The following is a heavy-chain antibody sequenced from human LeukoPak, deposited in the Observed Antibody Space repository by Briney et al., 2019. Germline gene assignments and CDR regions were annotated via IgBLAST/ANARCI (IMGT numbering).Heavy chain of an antibody. V-gene: IGHV4-4*07. D-gene: IGHD3-10*01. CDR3: ARHRGFGELFWFDP. CDR1: GGSISSYY. Sequence: PSETLSLTCTVSGGSISSYYWSWIRQPAGKGLEWIGRIYTSGSTNYNPSLKSRVTMSVDTSKNQFSLKLSSVTAADTAVYYCARHRGFGELFWFDPWGQGTLVTVSS. J-gene: IGHJ5*02. CDR2: IYTSGST.